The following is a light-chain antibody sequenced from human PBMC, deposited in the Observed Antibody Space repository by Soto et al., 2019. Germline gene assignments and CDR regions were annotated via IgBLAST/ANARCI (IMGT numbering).Light chain of an antibody. Sequence: ETVMTQSPATLSVSPCERATLSSRASQSVSSNLAWFQQKPGQAPRLLIYDASTRATGIPARFSGSGSGTEFTLTISSLQSEDFAVYYCQQYNNWPRTFGPGTKVDIK. CDR1: QSVSSN. V-gene: IGKV3-15*01. CDR3: QQYNNWPRT. CDR2: DAS. J-gene: IGKJ3*01.